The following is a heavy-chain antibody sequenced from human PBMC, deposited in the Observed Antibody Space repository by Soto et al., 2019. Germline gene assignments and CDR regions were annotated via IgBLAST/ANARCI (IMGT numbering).Heavy chain of an antibody. Sequence: PSETLSLTCTVSGVSIHSNHSCWSWHPQPPGKGLQFIASVYHNGGAHYNSSLKSRVTISVDTANNQVSLRMRPLTAADTAFYYCGRVVEGATRHTDPDSWGQGILVTVSS. D-gene: IGHD2-21*01. J-gene: IGHJ5*01. CDR3: GRVVEGATRHTDPDS. CDR1: GVSIHSNHSC. CDR2: VYHNGGA. V-gene: IGHV4-39*01.